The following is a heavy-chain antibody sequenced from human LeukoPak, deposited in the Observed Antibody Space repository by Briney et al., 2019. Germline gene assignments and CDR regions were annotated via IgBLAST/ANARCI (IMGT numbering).Heavy chain of an antibody. Sequence: GGSPRLSCAASGFTFSSYGMHWVRQAPGKGLEWVAFISYDGSNKYYPDSVKGRFTISRDNSKNTLYLQMNSLRAEDTAVYYCATEPLDYWGQGTLVTVSS. V-gene: IGHV3-30*03. CDR2: ISYDGSNK. CDR1: GFTFSSYG. CDR3: ATEPLDY. J-gene: IGHJ4*02.